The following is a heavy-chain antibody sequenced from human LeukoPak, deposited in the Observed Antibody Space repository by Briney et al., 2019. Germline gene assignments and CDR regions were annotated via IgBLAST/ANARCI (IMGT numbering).Heavy chain of an antibody. CDR2: IKQDESER. J-gene: IGHJ6*03. CDR3: ARVYCSGGSCYRYYYYMDV. V-gene: IGHV3-7*01. Sequence: PGGSLRLSCEGSGFSFSSYWMTWVRQSPGKGPEWVANIKQDESERYTVDSVKGRFTISRDNAKNSVYLHMNSLRAEDTAVYYCARVYCSGGSCYRYYYYMDVWGKGTTVTVSS. D-gene: IGHD2-15*01. CDR1: GFSFSSYW.